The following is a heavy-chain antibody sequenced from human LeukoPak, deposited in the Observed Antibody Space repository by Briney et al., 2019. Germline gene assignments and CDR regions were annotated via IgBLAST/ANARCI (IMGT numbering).Heavy chain of an antibody. V-gene: IGHV3-23*01. CDR2: ISGSGGST. D-gene: IGHD3-10*01. J-gene: IGHJ6*02. CDR1: GFTFSSYA. CDR3: ARNYGSGSYYPAPGYYGMDV. Sequence: GGSLRLSCAASGFTFSSYAMSWVRQAPGKGLEWVSAISGSGGSTYYADSVKGRFTISRDNSKNTLYLQMNSLRAEDTAVYYCARNYGSGSYYPAPGYYGMDVWGQGTTVTVSS.